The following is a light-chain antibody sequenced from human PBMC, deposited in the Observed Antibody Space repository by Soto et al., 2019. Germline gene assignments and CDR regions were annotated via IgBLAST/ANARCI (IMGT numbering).Light chain of an antibody. CDR2: GNS. CDR1: SSNIGAGYD. CDR3: HSYDSSLSGSV. V-gene: IGLV1-40*01. J-gene: IGLJ3*02. Sequence: QFVLTQPPSVSGAPGQRVTISCTGTSSNIGAGYDVHWYQQLPGRVPKLLIYGNSNRPSGVPDRFSGSKSGTSASLAITGLQAEDEADYYCHSYDSSLSGSVFGGGTKLTVL.